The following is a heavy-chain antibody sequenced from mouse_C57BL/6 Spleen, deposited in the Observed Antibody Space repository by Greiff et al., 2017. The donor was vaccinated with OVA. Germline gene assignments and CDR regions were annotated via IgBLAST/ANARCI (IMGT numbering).Heavy chain of an antibody. J-gene: IGHJ2*01. D-gene: IGHD1-1*01. V-gene: IGHV2-5*01. CDR1: GFSLTSYG. CDR3: AKTYYYGSSYYFDY. Sequence: QVQLQQSGPGLVQPSQSLSITCTVSGFSLTSYGVHWVRQSPGKGLEWLGVIWRGGSTDYYAAFMSRLSITKDNSKSQVFFKMNSLQADDTAIYYCAKTYYYGSSYYFDYWGQGTTLTVSS. CDR2: IWRGGST.